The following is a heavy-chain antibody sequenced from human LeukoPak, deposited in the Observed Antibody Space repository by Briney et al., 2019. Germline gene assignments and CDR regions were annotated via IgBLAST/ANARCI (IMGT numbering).Heavy chain of an antibody. CDR1: GFTFSSYA. CDR2: ISGSDYST. V-gene: IGHV3-23*01. CDR3: AKGYCTNYVCYFDY. Sequence: GGSLRLSCAASGFTFSSYAVSWVRQAPGKGLEWVSSISGSDYSTYYADSVKGRFTISRDNSKNTLYLQMNSLRAEDTAAYYCAKGYCTNYVCYFDYWGQGTLVTVSS. D-gene: IGHD2-8*01. J-gene: IGHJ4*02.